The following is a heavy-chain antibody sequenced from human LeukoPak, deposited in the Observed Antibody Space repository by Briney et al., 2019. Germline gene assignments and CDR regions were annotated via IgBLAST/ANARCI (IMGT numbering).Heavy chain of an antibody. CDR2: ISNTGGST. J-gene: IGHJ1*01. V-gene: IGHV3-23*01. D-gene: IGHD2-15*01. CDR3: AQQVGYCSSGSCYFTY. CDR1: GFTFSSYW. Sequence: LTGGSLRLSCAASGFTFSSYWMSWVRQAPGKGLEWVSAISNTGGSTYYADSVKGRFTISRDKSKNTLSLQMNSLRAEDTAVYYCAQQVGYCSSGSCYFTYWGQGTLVTVSS.